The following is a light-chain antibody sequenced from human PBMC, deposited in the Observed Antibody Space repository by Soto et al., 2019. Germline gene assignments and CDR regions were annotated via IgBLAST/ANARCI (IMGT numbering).Light chain of an antibody. J-gene: IGLJ1*01. CDR1: SSDVGGYNY. V-gene: IGLV2-14*01. CDR2: DVN. Sequence: QSVLTQPASVSGSPGQSITISCTGTSSDVGGYNYVSWYQQLPGKAPKLMIYDVNNRPSGVSNRFSGSKSGNTASLTISGLQAEDEADYYCSSYTGSSSFVVGTGTKVTV. CDR3: SSYTGSSSFV.